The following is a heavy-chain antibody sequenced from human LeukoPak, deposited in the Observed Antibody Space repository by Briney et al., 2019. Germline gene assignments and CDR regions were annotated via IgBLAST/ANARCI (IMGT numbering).Heavy chain of an antibody. CDR3: ASSSIAAAGTFFFDY. J-gene: IGHJ4*02. CDR2: IYYSGST. D-gene: IGHD6-13*01. V-gene: IGHV4-39*01. Sequence: SETLSLTCTVSGGSISSSSYYWGWIRQPPGKGLEWIGSIYYSGSTYYNPSLKSRVTISVDTSKNQFSLKVSSVTAADTAVYYCASSSIAAAGTFFFDYWGQGTLVTVSS. CDR1: GGSISSSSYY.